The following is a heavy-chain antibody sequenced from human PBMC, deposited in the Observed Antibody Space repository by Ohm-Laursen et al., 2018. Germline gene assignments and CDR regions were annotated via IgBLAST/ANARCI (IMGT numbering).Heavy chain of an antibody. Sequence: ASVKVSCKASGYTFTSLDINWVRQATGQGLEWMGWISAYNGNTNYAQKLQGRVTMTTDTSTSTAYMELRSLRSDDTAVYYCARVKYYYDSSGYYYPSRGYFDLWGRGTLVTVSS. J-gene: IGHJ2*01. V-gene: IGHV1-18*01. CDR3: ARVKYYYDSSGYYYPSRGYFDL. D-gene: IGHD3-22*01. CDR1: GYTFTSLD. CDR2: ISAYNGNT.